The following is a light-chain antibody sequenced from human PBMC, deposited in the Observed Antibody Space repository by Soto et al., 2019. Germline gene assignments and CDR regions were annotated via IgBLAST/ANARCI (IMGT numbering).Light chain of an antibody. V-gene: IGKV1-27*01. CDR1: QGVNNY. Sequence: DIQMTQSPSSLSASVGDRVTITCRASQGVNNYLAWYQQKPGKVPKLLIYATSTLQSGVPSRFSGSGGGTEYTLTVSSLQPEDVATYYCQRYNSAPLTFGGGTKVDI. CDR3: QRYNSAPLT. CDR2: ATS. J-gene: IGKJ4*01.